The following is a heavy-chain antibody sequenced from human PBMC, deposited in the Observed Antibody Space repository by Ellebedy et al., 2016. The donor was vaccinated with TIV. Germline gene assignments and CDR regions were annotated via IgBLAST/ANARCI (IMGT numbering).Heavy chain of an antibody. CDR3: ARSADTMIVVVSGMDV. V-gene: IGHV1-18*01. CDR2: ISAYNGNT. CDR1: GYTFTSYG. D-gene: IGHD3-22*01. J-gene: IGHJ6*02. Sequence: ASVKVSXKASGYTFTSYGISWVRQAPGQGLEWMGWISAYNGNTNYAQKLQGRVTMTTDTSTSTAYMELRSLRSDDTAVYYCARSADTMIVVVSGMDVWGQGTTVTVSS.